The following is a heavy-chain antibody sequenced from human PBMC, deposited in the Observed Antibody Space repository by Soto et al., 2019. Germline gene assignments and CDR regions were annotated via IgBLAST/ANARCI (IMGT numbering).Heavy chain of an antibody. CDR2: ISSSSSTI. CDR1: GFTFSSYS. V-gene: IGHV3-48*01. D-gene: IGHD4-17*01. Sequence: EVQLVESGGGLVQPGGSLRLSCAASGFTFSSYSMNWVRQAPGKGLEWVSYISSSSSTIYYADSVKGRFTISRDNAKKSLDLQMNSLRAEDTAVYYCAGEADYLNVFDPWCQGTLVTVSS. CDR3: AGEADYLNVFDP. J-gene: IGHJ5*02.